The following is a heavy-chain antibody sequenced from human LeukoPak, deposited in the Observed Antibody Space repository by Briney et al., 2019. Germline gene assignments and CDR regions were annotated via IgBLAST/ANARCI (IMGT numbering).Heavy chain of an antibody. Sequence: GGSLRLSCAASGFTFSNYGMHWVRQAPGKGLEWVTFIRYDGSNKYYADSVKGRFTISRDNSKNTLYLQMNSLRAEDTAVYYCARDTSPYYYYMDVWGKGTTVTVSS. CDR3: ARDTSPYYYYMDV. CDR1: GFTFSNYG. J-gene: IGHJ6*03. V-gene: IGHV3-30*02. D-gene: IGHD3-16*01. CDR2: IRYDGSNK.